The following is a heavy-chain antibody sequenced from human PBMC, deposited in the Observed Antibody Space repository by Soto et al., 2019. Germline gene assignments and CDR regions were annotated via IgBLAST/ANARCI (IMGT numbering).Heavy chain of an antibody. V-gene: IGHV1-18*01. CDR1: GYTFTNYG. CDR3: ARAGVVPAAADGDDYGMDV. Sequence: ASVKVSCKASGYTFTNYGISWVRQAPGQGLHWMGWISAHNGNTLYAHNLRGRVTMTTDTSTSTAYMELRSLRSDDTAVYYCARAGVVPAAADGDDYGMDVWGQGTTVTVSS. CDR2: ISAHNGNT. D-gene: IGHD2-2*01. J-gene: IGHJ6*02.